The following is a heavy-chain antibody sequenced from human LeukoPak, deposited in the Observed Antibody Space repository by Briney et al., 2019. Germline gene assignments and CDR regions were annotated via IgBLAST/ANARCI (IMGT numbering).Heavy chain of an antibody. D-gene: IGHD3-22*01. Sequence: ASVTVSCKASGYTFTSDDINWVRQATGQGLEGMGWMNPNSGNTGYAQKFQGRVTMTRNTSISTAYMELSSLRSEDAAVYYCARVSGYYYYYYYMDVWGKGTTVTVSS. CDR3: ARVSGYYYYYYYMDV. CDR2: MNPNSGNT. CDR1: GYTFTSDD. J-gene: IGHJ6*03. V-gene: IGHV1-8*01.